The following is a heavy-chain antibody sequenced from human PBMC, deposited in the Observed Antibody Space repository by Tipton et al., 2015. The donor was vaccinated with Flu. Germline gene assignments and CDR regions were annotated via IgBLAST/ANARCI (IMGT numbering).Heavy chain of an antibody. CDR3: AKVRTTVTVSAPAS. V-gene: IGHV3-23*01. Sequence: SLRLSCAASGFTFNSYAMTWVRQAPGKGLEWASFISGGSGSVTYYADSEKGCFTDSRDNSKNTVYLQMNNLRVDDTAVYYCAKVRTTVTVSAPASWGQGTLVTVSS. CDR1: GFTFNSYA. D-gene: IGHD2-21*01. CDR2: ISGGSGSVT. J-gene: IGHJ5*02.